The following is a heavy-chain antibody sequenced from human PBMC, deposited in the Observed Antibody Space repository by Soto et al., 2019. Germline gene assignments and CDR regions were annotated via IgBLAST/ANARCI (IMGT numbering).Heavy chain of an antibody. V-gene: IGHV3-23*01. J-gene: IGHJ4*02. CDR1: GFTFSSYA. CDR2: ISGSGGST. D-gene: IGHD1-26*01. CDR3: ARRGSGSYYDY. Sequence: EVQLLESGVGLVQPGGSLRLSCAASGFTFSSYAMRWVRQAPVKGLEWVSAISGSGGSTYYADSVKGRFTISRDNSKNTLYLQMNSLRAVDTAVYYCARRGSGSYYDYWGQGTLVTVSS.